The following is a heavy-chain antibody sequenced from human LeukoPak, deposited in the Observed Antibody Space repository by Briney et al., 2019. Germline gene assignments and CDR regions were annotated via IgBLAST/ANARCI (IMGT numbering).Heavy chain of an antibody. CDR2: ISTSGDGT. Sequence: LTGGSLRLSCAASGVFAFNNFVLSWVRQAPGKGLEWVSVISTSGDGTYYADSVKGRFTISRDNSKNTLYLQMNSLRAEDTAVYYCANTRGNTVPYNWFDSWGQGTLVTVSS. CDR1: GVFAFNNFV. J-gene: IGHJ5*01. V-gene: IGHV3-23*01. D-gene: IGHD2-2*01. CDR3: ANTRGNTVPYNWFDS.